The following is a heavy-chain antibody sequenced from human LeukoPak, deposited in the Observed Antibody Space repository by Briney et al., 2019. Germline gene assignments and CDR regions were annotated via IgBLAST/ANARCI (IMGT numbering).Heavy chain of an antibody. D-gene: IGHD3-22*01. V-gene: IGHV1-2*02. CDR1: GYTFTVYY. CDR2: INPNRGGT. J-gene: IGHJ3*02. CDR3: ARSGFRNYYDSSGYEENNAFDI. Sequence: ASVAVSCTASGYTFTVYYMHWVRQAPGQGLEWMGWINPNRGGTNYAQKFQGRVTMTRDTSISTAYMELSRLRSDDTGVYYCARSGFRNYYDSSGYEENNAFDIWGQGTMVTVSS.